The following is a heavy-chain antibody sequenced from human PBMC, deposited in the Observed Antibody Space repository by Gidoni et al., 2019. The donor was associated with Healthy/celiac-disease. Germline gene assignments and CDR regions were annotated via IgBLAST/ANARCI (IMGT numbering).Heavy chain of an antibody. CDR1: GFTFSRYG. CDR3: AKDGEQWLVLSYFDY. Sequence: QVQLVESGGGVVQPGRSLRLSCAASGFTFSRYGMHWVRQAPGKGLAWVAVISYDGSNKYYADSVKGRFTISRDNSKNTLYLQMNSLRAEDTAVYYCAKDGEQWLVLSYFDYWGQGTLVTVSS. CDR2: ISYDGSNK. D-gene: IGHD6-19*01. V-gene: IGHV3-30*18. J-gene: IGHJ4*02.